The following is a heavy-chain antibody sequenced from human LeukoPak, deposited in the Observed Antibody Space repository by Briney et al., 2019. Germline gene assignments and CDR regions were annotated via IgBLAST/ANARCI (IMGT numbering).Heavy chain of an antibody. CDR2: IRRKADGGAT. J-gene: IGHJ4*02. D-gene: IGHD1-26*01. Sequence: GGSLRLSCTASGFTFGDFAMSWVRQAPGKGLEWVGFIRRKADGGATAYAASVKGRFTISRDDSKSIAYLQMNSLKTEDTAVYYCTRGGLGATFFWGQGTLVTVSS. CDR1: GFTFGDFA. V-gene: IGHV3-49*04. CDR3: TRGGLGATFF.